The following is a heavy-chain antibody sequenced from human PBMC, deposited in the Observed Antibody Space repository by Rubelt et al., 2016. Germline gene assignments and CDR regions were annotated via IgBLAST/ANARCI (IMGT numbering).Heavy chain of an antibody. CDR1: GFTFSSYS. J-gene: IGHJ4*02. CDR3: ASYVVAVAGIVY. Sequence: EVQLVESGGGLVQPGGSLRLSCAASGFTFSSYSMNWVRQAPGKGLEWVSYISSSSSTIYYADSVKGRFTISRDNSKNTLYLQMNSLRAEDTAVYYCASYVVAVAGIVYWGQGTLVTVSS. V-gene: IGHV3-48*01. D-gene: IGHD6-19*01. CDR2: ISSSSSTI.